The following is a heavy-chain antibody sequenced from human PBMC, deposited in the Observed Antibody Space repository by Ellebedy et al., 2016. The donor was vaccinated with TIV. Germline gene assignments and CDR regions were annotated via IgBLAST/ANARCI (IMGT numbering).Heavy chain of an antibody. CDR2: MRQDGGDK. CDR3: ARDMGWGNERINDAFDI. CDR1: GFSFRSYW. D-gene: IGHD7-27*01. V-gene: IGHV3-7*01. Sequence: GESLKISCVGSGFSFRSYWMSWVRQAPGKGLEWVANMRQDGGDKYYVDSVKGRFTISRDNSKNSLYLQMNSLRVEDTALYYCARDMGWGNERINDAFDIWGQGTTVTVSS. J-gene: IGHJ3*02.